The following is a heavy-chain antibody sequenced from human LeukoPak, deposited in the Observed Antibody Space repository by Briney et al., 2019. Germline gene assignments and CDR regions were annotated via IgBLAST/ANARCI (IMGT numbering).Heavy chain of an antibody. V-gene: IGHV3-7*01. Sequence: GGSLRLSCAASGFTVSSNYMSWVRQAPGKGLEWVASIKHDGSEKYYVDSVRGRFTISRDNTMDSLYLQMSSLRAEDTAVYYCATDRGWRTSGYYLYYFEYWGQGTLVTYSS. CDR1: GFTVSSNY. D-gene: IGHD3-3*01. CDR3: ATDRGWRTSGYYLYYFEY. J-gene: IGHJ4*02. CDR2: IKHDGSEK.